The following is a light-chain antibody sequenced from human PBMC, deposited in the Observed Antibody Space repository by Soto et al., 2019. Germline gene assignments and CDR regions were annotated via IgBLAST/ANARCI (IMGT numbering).Light chain of an antibody. CDR3: QQYNDNWPT. CDR2: GAS. Sequence: EIVMTQSPATLSVSPGETVTLSFMASQSVRTNLAWYRHKPGHSPRFLIYGASNTATGFPARFTGSGSGTEFTLTISSLQSADFAVYYCQQYNDNWPTFGQGTKVDIK. J-gene: IGKJ1*01. CDR1: QSVRTN. V-gene: IGKV3-15*01.